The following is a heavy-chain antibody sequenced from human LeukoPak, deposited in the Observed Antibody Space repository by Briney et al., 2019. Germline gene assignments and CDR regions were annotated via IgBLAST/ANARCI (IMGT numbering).Heavy chain of an antibody. CDR1: GYTFTGYY. CDR2: INPNSGGT. Sequence: GASVKVSCKASGYTFTGYYMHWVRQAPGQGLEWMGWINPNSGGTNYAQKFQGRVTMTRDTSISTAYMELSRLRSDDTAVYYCARVPVGATIPFDYWGQGTPVTVSS. D-gene: IGHD1-26*01. J-gene: IGHJ4*02. CDR3: ARVPVGATIPFDY. V-gene: IGHV1-2*02.